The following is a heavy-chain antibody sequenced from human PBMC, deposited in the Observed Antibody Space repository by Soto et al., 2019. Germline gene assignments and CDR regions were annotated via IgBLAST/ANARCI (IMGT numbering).Heavy chain of an antibody. CDR3: ARVDGSGSYYNSNYYYYGMDV. CDR1: GFTFSSYG. D-gene: IGHD3-10*01. CDR2: IWYDGSNK. V-gene: IGHV3-33*01. J-gene: IGHJ6*02. Sequence: GESLKISCAASGFTFSSYGMHWVRQAPGKGLEWVAVIWYDGSNKYYADSVKGRFTISRDNSKNTMYLQMNSLRTEDTAVYYCARVDGSGSYYNSNYYYYGMDVWGQGTTVTVSS.